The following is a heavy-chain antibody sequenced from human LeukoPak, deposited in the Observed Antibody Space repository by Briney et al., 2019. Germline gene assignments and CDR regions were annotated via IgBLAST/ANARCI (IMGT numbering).Heavy chain of an antibody. V-gene: IGHV1-2*02. J-gene: IGHJ4*02. Sequence: ASVKVSCKASGYTFTGYYMHWVRQAPGQGLEWMGWINPNSGGTNYAQKFQGRVTMTRDTSISTAYMELSKLRSDDTAVYYCARSLYYYDSTSSFGYWGQGTLVTVSS. CDR2: INPNSGGT. D-gene: IGHD3-22*01. CDR1: GYTFTGYY. CDR3: ARSLYYYDSTSSFGY.